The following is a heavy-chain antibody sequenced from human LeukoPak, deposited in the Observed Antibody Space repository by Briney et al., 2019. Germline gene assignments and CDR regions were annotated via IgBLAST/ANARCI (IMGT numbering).Heavy chain of an antibody. CDR3: ARDRGPNTFDY. Sequence: GGSLRLSCAASGFTFSSSWMSWVRQAPGKGLEWVASINQDGGDRYYVDSVKGRFTISRDNAKNSLYLQMNSLRAEDTAVYYCARDRGPNTFDYWGQGSLVTVSS. J-gene: IGHJ4*02. CDR2: INQDGGDR. CDR1: GFTFSSSW. V-gene: IGHV3-7*05.